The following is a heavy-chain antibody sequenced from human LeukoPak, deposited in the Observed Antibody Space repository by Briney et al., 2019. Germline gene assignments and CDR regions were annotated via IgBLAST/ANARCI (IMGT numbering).Heavy chain of an antibody. CDR1: GGSISSSSYY. CDR3: ARQTYSSGWYGPMGMGGIDY. CDR2: IYYSGST. Sequence: PSETLSLTCTVSGGSISSSSYYWGWIRQPPGKGLEWIGSIYYSGSTYYNPSLKSRVTISVDTSKNQFSLKLSSVTAADTAVYYCARQTYSSGWYGPMGMGGIDYWGQGTLVTVSS. V-gene: IGHV4-39*01. D-gene: IGHD6-19*01. J-gene: IGHJ4*02.